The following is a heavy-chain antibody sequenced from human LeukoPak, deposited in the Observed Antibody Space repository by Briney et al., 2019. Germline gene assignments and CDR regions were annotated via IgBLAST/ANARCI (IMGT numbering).Heavy chain of an antibody. J-gene: IGHJ6*02. CDR1: GFTVSSNY. CDR3: ARERVVGVYPINYYYYGMDV. Sequence: GGSLRLSCAASGFTVSSNYMSWVRQAPGKGLEWVSVIYSGGSTYYADSVRGRFTISRDNSKNTLYLQMNSLRAEDTAVYYCARERVVGVYPINYYYYGMDVWGQGTTGSVSS. D-gene: IGHD1-26*01. V-gene: IGHV3-53*01. CDR2: IYSGGST.